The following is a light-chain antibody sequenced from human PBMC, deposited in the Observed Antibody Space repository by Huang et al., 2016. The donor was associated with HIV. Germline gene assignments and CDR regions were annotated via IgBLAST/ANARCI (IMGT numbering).Light chain of an antibody. V-gene: IGKV3-15*01. Sequence: EIVVTQSPATLSVSPGEGATLPCRASQYFGTSLAWYQQKPGQSPRLVIHSVSTRATGFPARFSGSGSRTEFTLTITSLQSEDCALYYCQQYYNWPWTFGLGTKVEI. J-gene: IGKJ1*01. CDR3: QQYYNWPWT. CDR1: QYFGTS. CDR2: SVS.